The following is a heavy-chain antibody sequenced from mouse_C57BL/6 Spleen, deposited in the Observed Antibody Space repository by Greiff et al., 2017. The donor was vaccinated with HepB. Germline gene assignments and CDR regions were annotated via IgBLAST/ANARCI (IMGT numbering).Heavy chain of an antibody. J-gene: IGHJ3*01. CDR1: GFTFSSYG. CDR2: ISSGGSYT. CDR3: ARLPDYYGSLWFAY. Sequence: EVKLQESGGDLVKPGGSLKLSCAASGFTFSSYGMSWVRQTPDKRLEWVATISSGGSYTYYPDSVKGRFTISRDNAKNTLYLQMSSLKSEDTAMYYCARLPDYYGSLWFAYWGQGTLVTVSA. D-gene: IGHD1-1*01. V-gene: IGHV5-6*01.